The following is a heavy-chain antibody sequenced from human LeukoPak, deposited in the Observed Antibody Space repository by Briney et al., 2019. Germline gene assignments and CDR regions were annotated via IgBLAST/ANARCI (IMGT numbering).Heavy chain of an antibody. CDR3: TGYQDAFDF. J-gene: IGHJ3*01. CDR2: IMPIFATE. CDR1: GGTFSSYA. Sequence: ASVKLSCNVSGGTFSSYAISWGREAPGPGLEWKGGIMPIFATENYAQKFQRKITITTDEPTITAYVELSSLRSEDTAVYYCTGYQDAFDFWGQGTMVTVSS. V-gene: IGHV1-69*05. D-gene: IGHD2-2*01.